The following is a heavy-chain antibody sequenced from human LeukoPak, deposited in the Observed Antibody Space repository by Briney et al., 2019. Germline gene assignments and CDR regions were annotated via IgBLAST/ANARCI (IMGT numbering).Heavy chain of an antibody. Sequence: SETLSLTCTVSGGSISSYYWSWIRQPPGKGLEWIGYIYYSGGTNYNPSLKSRVTISVDTSKNQFSLKLSSVTAADTAVYYCARVLGRDGYNLGLPNWFDPWGQGTLVTVSS. J-gene: IGHJ5*02. CDR3: ARVLGRDGYNLGLPNWFDP. V-gene: IGHV4-59*01. D-gene: IGHD5-24*01. CDR1: GGSISSYY. CDR2: IYYSGGT.